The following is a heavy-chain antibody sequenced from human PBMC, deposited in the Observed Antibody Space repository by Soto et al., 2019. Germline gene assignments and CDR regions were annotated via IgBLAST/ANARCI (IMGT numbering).Heavy chain of an antibody. CDR1: GITLSXYG. J-gene: IGHJ4*01. CDR3: AGGDSGHYSFDS. CDR2: ISYDGNIK. Sequence: LRLSCTAAGITLSXYGMHWVRQAPGKGLEWVAGISYDGNIKDYADSVKGRFTISRDNSKNTLYVQMNSLRAEDTAVYYCAGGDSGHYSFDSWGHGTLVTVSS. D-gene: IGHD2-21*02. V-gene: IGHV3-30*03.